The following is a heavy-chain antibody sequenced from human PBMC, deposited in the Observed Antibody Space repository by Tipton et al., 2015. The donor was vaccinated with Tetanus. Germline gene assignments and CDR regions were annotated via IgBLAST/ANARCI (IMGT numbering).Heavy chain of an antibody. CDR2: IDHSGNT. V-gene: IGHV4-34*01. Sequence: TLSLTCAVDGGSLNNYYWAWFRQPPGKGLEWIGEIDHSGNTRYNPSLKSRVTISVDTSKNQFSLKLSSVTAADTAVYYCARHNPSGLWFGELDSSFDYWGQGTLVTVSS. CDR1: GGSLNNYY. D-gene: IGHD3-10*01. CDR3: ARHNPSGLWFGELDSSFDY. J-gene: IGHJ4*02.